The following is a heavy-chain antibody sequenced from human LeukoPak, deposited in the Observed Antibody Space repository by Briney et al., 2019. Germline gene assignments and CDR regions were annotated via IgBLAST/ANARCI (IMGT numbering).Heavy chain of an antibody. D-gene: IGHD2-8*01. CDR2: INGGNGYT. V-gene: IGHV1-3*01. J-gene: IGHJ4*02. CDR1: GYSFDNFG. CDR3: ARYTNGAFDY. Sequence: VASVKVSCKASGYSFDNFGVHWLRHAPGQRLEWMGWINGGNGYTKYSQKFQGRVTITRDTSATTAYMELSSLTSEDTAVYYCARYTNGAFDYWGQGTLVTVSS.